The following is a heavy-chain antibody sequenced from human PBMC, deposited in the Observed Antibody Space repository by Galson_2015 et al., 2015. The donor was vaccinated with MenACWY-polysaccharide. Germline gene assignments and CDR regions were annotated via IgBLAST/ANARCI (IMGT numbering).Heavy chain of an antibody. CDR2: MNPKSGYS. J-gene: IGHJ4*02. V-gene: IGHV1-8*01. CDR3: ARTNGDFDF. Sequence: SVKVSCKASGYTFTNYDINWVRLAPGQGLEWMAWMNPKSGYSGHAQKFHGRVTLTKDTSISTAYLELSSLRSEDTAMYYCARTNGDFDFWGQGTLITVSS. D-gene: IGHD4-17*01. CDR1: GYTFTNYD.